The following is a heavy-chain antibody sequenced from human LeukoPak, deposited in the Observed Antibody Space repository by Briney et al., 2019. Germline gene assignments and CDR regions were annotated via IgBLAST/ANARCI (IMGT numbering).Heavy chain of an antibody. V-gene: IGHV3-11*01. CDR1: GLTFSDYY. J-gene: IGHJ5*02. CDR2: INIGGTNT. CDR3: ATDGAGFDT. Sequence: GGSLRLSCAASGLTFSDYYMSWIRQAPGKGLEWLSYINIGGTNTHYADSVKGRFTISRDNAKKSLYLEMTNLRAEDTAVYYCATDGAGFDTWGQGVLVNVSS.